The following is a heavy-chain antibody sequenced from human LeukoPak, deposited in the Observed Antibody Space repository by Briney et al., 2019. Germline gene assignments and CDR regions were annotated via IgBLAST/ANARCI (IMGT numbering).Heavy chain of an antibody. J-gene: IGHJ5*02. CDR2: INRSGST. Sequence: SETLSLTCAVYGGSFSGYYWSWIRQPPGKGLEWIGEINRSGSTNYSPSLKSRVTISVDTSKNQFSLKLSSVTAADTAVYYCARLLSPGWFDPWGQGTLVTVSS. D-gene: IGHD2/OR15-2a*01. CDR1: GGSFSGYY. CDR3: ARLLSPGWFDP. V-gene: IGHV4-34*01.